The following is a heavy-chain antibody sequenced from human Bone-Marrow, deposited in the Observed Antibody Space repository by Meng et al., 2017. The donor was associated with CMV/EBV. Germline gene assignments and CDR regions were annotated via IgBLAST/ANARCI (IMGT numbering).Heavy chain of an antibody. CDR2: ISYDGSNK. J-gene: IGHJ6*02. CDR1: GFTFSSYG. D-gene: IGHD6-6*01. V-gene: IGHV3-30*12. CDR3: ARDRYGSSAHYYYYYGMDV. Sequence: GESLKISCAASGFTFSSYGMHWVRQAPGKGLEWVAVISYDGSNKYYADSVKGRFTISRDNAKNSLYLQMNSLRAEDTAVYYCARDRYGSSAHYYYYYGMDVWGQGTTVTVSS.